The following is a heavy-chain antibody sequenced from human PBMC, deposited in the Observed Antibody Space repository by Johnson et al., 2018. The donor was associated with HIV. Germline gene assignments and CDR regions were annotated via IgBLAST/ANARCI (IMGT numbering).Heavy chain of an antibody. CDR1: GLTFSSYG. D-gene: IGHD4-17*01. CDR2: IRYDGSNK. Sequence: QMLLVESGGGVVQPGQSLRLSCAASGLTFSSYGMHWVRQAPGKGLEWVAFIRYDGSNKYYADSVKGRFTISRDNSKNTLYLQMNSLRAEDTAVYYCARDRRLREDSFDIWGQGTMVTVSS. CDR3: ARDRRLREDSFDI. V-gene: IGHV3-33*08. J-gene: IGHJ3*02.